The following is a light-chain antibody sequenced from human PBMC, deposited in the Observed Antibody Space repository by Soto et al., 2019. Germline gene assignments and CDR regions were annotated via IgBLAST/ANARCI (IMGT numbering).Light chain of an antibody. CDR3: MQALEMRT. CDR2: LGS. CDR1: KSLLYSNGYNY. V-gene: IGKV2-28*01. J-gene: IGKJ1*01. Sequence: DIVMTQSPLSLTVTPGEPASISCRATKSLLYSNGYNYLDWYLQRPGQPPQLLIYLGSNRASGVPDGFSGSGSGTDFTLKISRVEAEDVGIYDCMQALEMRTFGQGTKVEIK.